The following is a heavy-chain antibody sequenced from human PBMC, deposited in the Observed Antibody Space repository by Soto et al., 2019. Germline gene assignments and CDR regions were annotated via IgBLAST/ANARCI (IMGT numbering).Heavy chain of an antibody. Sequence: QPGGSLRLSCAASGFTFSSYGMHWVRQAPGKGLEWVAVIWYDGSNKYYADSVKGRFTISRDNSKNTLYLQMNSLRAEDTAVYYCASSIAVAGISDYWGQGTLVTVSS. V-gene: IGHV3-33*01. CDR3: ASSIAVAGISDY. D-gene: IGHD6-19*01. J-gene: IGHJ4*02. CDR2: IWYDGSNK. CDR1: GFTFSSYG.